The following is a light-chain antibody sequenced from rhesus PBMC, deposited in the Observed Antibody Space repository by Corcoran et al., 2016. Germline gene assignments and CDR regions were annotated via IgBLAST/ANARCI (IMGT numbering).Light chain of an antibody. CDR1: NIGSKN. Sequence: SYDVTQPRSVSVSPGQTASITCGGDNIGSKNVHWYQQKPAQAPVLVIHDDSDRPSGIPERFSGSNSGNTATLTISGVEAGDEADYYCQVWDSTSDHYIFGAGTRLTVL. CDR3: QVWDSTSDHYI. V-gene: IGLV3-29*01. CDR2: DDS. J-gene: IGLJ1*01.